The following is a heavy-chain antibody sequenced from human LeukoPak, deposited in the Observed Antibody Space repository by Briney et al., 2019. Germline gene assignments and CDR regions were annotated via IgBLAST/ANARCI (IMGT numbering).Heavy chain of an antibody. J-gene: IGHJ4*02. V-gene: IGHV7-4-1*02. CDR3: ARYSYGRYLYYFDH. Sequence: ASVKVSCKASGYTFTSYAMNWVRQAPGQGLEWMGWINTNTGNPTYAQGFTGRFVFSLDTSVSTAYLQISSLKAEDTAVYYCARYSYGRYLYYFDHWGQGTLVTVSS. D-gene: IGHD5-18*01. CDR2: INTNTGNP. CDR1: GYTFTSYA.